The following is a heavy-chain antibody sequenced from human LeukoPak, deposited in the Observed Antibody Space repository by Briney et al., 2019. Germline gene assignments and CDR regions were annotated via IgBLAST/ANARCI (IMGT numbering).Heavy chain of an antibody. CDR3: ARDILTGYGEFDP. V-gene: IGHV3-21*04. CDR2: ISSSSSYI. J-gene: IGHJ5*02. CDR1: GFTFSSYS. D-gene: IGHD3-9*01. Sequence: PGGSLRLSCAASGFTFSSYSMNWVRQAPGKGLEWVSSISSSSSYIYYADSVKGRFTISRDNAKNSLYLQMNSLRAEDTAVYYCARDILTGYGEFDPWGQGTLVTVSS.